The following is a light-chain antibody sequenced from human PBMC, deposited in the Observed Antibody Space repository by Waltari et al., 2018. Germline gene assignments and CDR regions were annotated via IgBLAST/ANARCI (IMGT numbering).Light chain of an antibody. CDR1: GSDIGGSDH. J-gene: IGLJ3*02. CDR3: CSFAGTWV. V-gene: IGLV2-11*01. CDR2: DVT. Sequence: QSALTQPRSVSRSPGQSVTISCTGTGSDIGGSDHVSWYQQHPGKAPNLVIYDVTKRPSGVPDRFSGSKSGTSASLTVSRLQADDEADYYCCSFAGTWVFGGGTKLTVL.